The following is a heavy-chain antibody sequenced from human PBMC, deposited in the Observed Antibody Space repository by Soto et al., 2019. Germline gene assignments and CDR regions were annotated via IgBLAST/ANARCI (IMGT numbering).Heavy chain of an antibody. CDR3: ARSGDNYNRLDY. CDR2: ISGSGGST. D-gene: IGHD1-1*01. V-gene: IGHV3-23*01. CDR1: GFTFSSYA. Sequence: PGESLKISCAASGFTFSSYAMSWVRQAPGKGLEWVSAISGSGGSTYYADSVKGRFTISRDNSKNTLYLQMNSLRAEDTAVYYCARSGDNYNRLDYWGQGTPVTVSS. J-gene: IGHJ4*02.